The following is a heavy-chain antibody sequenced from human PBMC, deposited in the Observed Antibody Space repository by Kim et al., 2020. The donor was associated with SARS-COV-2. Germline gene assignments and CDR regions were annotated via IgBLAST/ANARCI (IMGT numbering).Heavy chain of an antibody. V-gene: IGHV3-15*01. D-gene: IGHD5-18*01. J-gene: IGHJ4*02. Sequence: TDYAAPVKGRLTISRGDSKSPLYLQMNSLKTEDTAVYYCTTDPWSYGYVYWGQGTLVTVSS. CDR3: TTDPWSYGYVY. CDR2: T.